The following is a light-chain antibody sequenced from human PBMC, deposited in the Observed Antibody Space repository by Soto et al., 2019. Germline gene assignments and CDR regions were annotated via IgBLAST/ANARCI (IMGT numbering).Light chain of an antibody. CDR3: QQYDNLLLT. CDR2: DAS. J-gene: IGKJ4*01. V-gene: IGKV1-33*01. Sequence: DIQMTQSPSSLSESVGDRVTITCQASQDISNYLNWYQQKPGKAPKLLIYDASNLETGVPSRFSGSGSGTDFTFTISSLQPEDIATYYCQQYDNLLLTFGGGTKVDIK. CDR1: QDISNY.